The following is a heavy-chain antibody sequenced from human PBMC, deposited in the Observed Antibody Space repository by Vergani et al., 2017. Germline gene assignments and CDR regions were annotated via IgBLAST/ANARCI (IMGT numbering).Heavy chain of an antibody. CDR3: AKLGDDSSGYYYAVVAGSDY. J-gene: IGHJ4*02. CDR2: ISGSGGST. D-gene: IGHD3-22*01. CDR1: GFTFSSYA. V-gene: IGHV3-23*01. Sequence: EVQLLESGGGLVQPGGSLRLSCAASGFTFSSYAMSWVRQAPGKGLEWVSAISGSGGSTYYADSVKGRFTISRDNSKNTLYLQMNSLRAEDTAVYYCAKLGDDSSGYYYAVVAGSDYWGQGTLVTVSS.